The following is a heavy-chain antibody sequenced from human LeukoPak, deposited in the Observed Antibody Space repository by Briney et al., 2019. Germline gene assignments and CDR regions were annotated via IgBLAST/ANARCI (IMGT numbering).Heavy chain of an antibody. Sequence: GGSLRLSCAASGFTFSSYGMHWVRQAPGKGLEWVAVISYDGSNKYYADSVKGRFTISRDNSKNTLYLQMNSLRAEDTAVYYCAKDYLAAADYWGQGTLVTVSS. V-gene: IGHV3-30*18. CDR1: GFTFSSYG. CDR2: ISYDGSNK. CDR3: AKDYLAAADY. J-gene: IGHJ4*02. D-gene: IGHD6-13*01.